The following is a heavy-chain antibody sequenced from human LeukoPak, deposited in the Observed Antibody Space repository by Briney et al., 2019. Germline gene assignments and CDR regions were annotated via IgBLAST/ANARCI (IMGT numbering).Heavy chain of an antibody. V-gene: IGHV3-73*01. Sequence: GGSLRLSCAASGFTFSGSAMHWVRQASGKGLEWVGRIRSKANSYATAYAASVKGRFTISRDDSKNTAYLQMNSLETEDTAVYYCTRQGPTVDYWGQGTLVTVSS. CDR2: IRSKANSYAT. J-gene: IGHJ4*02. CDR1: GFTFSGSA. CDR3: TRQGPTVDY.